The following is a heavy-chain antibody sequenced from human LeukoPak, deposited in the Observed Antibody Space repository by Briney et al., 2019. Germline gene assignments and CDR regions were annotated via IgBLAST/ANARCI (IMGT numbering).Heavy chain of an antibody. Sequence: SETLSLTCTVSGGSISSYYWSWIRQPPGKGLEWIGYIYYSGSTKYNPSLKSRVTISEDMSKNQFSLKLSPVTAADTAVYYCAATPGGSYLEFWGQGTLVTVSS. D-gene: IGHD1-26*01. CDR1: GGSISSYY. CDR3: AATPGGSYLEF. J-gene: IGHJ4*02. CDR2: IYYSGST. V-gene: IGHV4-59*08.